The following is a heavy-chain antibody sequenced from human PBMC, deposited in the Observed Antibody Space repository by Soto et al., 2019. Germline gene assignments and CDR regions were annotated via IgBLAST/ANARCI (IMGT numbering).Heavy chain of an antibody. Sequence: PGGSLRLSCAASGFTFSSYGMHWVRQAPGKGLEGVAVIWYDGSNKYYADSVKGRFTISRDNSKNTLYLQMNSLRAEDTAVYYCARDGYCSGGSCYSVPVFDYWGQGTLVTVSS. V-gene: IGHV3-33*01. D-gene: IGHD2-15*01. CDR2: IWYDGSNK. J-gene: IGHJ4*02. CDR1: GFTFSSYG. CDR3: ARDGYCSGGSCYSVPVFDY.